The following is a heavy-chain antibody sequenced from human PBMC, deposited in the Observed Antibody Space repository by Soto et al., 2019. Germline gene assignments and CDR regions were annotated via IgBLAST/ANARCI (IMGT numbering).Heavy chain of an antibody. CDR3: ARDRGSITMVRGAPSRSNNWFDP. V-gene: IGHV1-18*01. Sequence: QVQLLQSGAEVTKPGASVKVSCKASGYTFTSYGISWVRQAPGQGLEWMGWISAYNGNTNNAQKLKGRVNMTTDTSTSTDDMELRSLRSVDAAVYYYARDRGSITMVRGAPSRSNNWFDPWGQGTQVTVSS. CDR2: ISAYNGNT. CDR1: GYTFTSYG. J-gene: IGHJ5*02. D-gene: IGHD3-10*01.